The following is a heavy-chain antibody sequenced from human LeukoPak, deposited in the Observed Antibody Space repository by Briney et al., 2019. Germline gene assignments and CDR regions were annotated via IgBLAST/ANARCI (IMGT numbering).Heavy chain of an antibody. CDR3: ARDFGEYYDSSGYYPDY. CDR1: GYTFTGYY. CDR2: INPNSGGT. J-gene: IGHJ4*02. D-gene: IGHD3-22*01. Sequence: ASVKVSCKASGYTFTGYYMRWVRQAPGQGLEWMGRINPNSGGTNYAQKFQGRVTMTRDTSISTAYMELSRLRSDDTAVYYCARDFGEYYDSSGYYPDYWGQGTLVTVSS. V-gene: IGHV1-2*06.